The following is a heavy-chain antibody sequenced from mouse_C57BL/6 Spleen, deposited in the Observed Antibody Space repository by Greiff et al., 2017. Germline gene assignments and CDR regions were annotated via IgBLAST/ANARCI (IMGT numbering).Heavy chain of an antibody. J-gene: IGHJ4*01. D-gene: IGHD2-4*01. CDR3: ARWGGYDYGDYYAMDY. Sequence: QVQLQQSGPELVKPGASVKISCKASGYTFTDYYINWVKQRPGQGLAWIGWIFPGSGSTYYNEKFKGKATLTVDKSSSTAYMLLSSLTSEDSAVYFCARWGGYDYGDYYAMDYWGKGTSVTVSS. CDR2: IFPGSGST. CDR1: GYTFTDYY. V-gene: IGHV1-75*01.